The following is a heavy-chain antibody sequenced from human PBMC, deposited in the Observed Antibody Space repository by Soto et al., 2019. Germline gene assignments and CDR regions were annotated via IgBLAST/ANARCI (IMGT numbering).Heavy chain of an antibody. CDR2: ISPSGGST. J-gene: IGHJ4*02. CDR1: GYTFTSYY. D-gene: IGHD2-21*02. Sequence: GASVKVSCKASGYTFTSYYMHWVRQAPGQGLEWMGIISPSGGSTSYAQKFQGRVTMTRDTSTSTVYMELSSLRSEDTAVYYCAREVVTAIEARGFDYWGQGTLVTVSS. V-gene: IGHV1-46*01. CDR3: AREVVTAIEARGFDY.